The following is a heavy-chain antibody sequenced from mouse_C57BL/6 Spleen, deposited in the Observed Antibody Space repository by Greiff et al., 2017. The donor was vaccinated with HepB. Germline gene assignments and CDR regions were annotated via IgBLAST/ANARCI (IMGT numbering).Heavy chain of an antibody. CDR1: GFTFTDYY. Sequence: DVHLVESGGGLVQPGGSLSLSCAASGFTFTDYYMSWVRQPPGKALEWLGFIRNKANGYTTEYSASVKGRFTISRDNSQSILYLQMNALRAEDSATYYCARSPPFAYWGQGTLVTVSA. CDR2: IRNKANGYTT. CDR3: ARSPPFAY. J-gene: IGHJ3*01. V-gene: IGHV7-3*01.